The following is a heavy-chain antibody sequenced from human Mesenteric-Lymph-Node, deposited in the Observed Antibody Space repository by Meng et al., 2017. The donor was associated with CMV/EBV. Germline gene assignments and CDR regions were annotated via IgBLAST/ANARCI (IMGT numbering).Heavy chain of an antibody. CDR2: VSYDGREK. CDR1: GFTFSSYA. Sequence: GESLKISCAASGFTFSSYAMHWVRQAPGKGLEWVAVVSYDGREKNYADSVKGRFTISRDNSKNTLNLQMNSLRAEDTALYYCARVLTGRVIEVVAALAHWGQGTLVTVSS. D-gene: IGHD2-15*01. V-gene: IGHV3-30*04. J-gene: IGHJ4*02. CDR3: ARVLTGRVIEVVAALAH.